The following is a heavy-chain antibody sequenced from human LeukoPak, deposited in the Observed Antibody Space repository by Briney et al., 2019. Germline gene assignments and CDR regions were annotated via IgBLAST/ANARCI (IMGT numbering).Heavy chain of an antibody. V-gene: IGHV3-53*01. CDR2: IYSGGST. D-gene: IGHD1-14*01. Sequence: AGGSLRLSCAASGFTVSSNYMSWVRQAPGKGLEWVSVIYSGGSTYYADSVKGRFTISRDNSKNTLYLQMNSLRAEDTAVYYCARDHITGDGMDVWGQGTTVTASS. J-gene: IGHJ6*02. CDR1: GFTVSSNY. CDR3: ARDHITGDGMDV.